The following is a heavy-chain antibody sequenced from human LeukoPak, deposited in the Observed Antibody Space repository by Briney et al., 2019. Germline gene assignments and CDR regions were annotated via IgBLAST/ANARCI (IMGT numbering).Heavy chain of an antibody. D-gene: IGHD2-8*02. J-gene: IGHJ3*02. CDR3: ARVWSWGPDAFDI. Sequence: GASVKVSCKASGGTFSSYAISWVRQAPGQGLEWMGGIIPIFGTANYAQKFQGRVTITADKSTSTAYMELSSLRSEDTAVYYCARVWSWGPDAFDIWGQGTMVTVSS. CDR2: IIPIFGTA. CDR1: GGTFSSYA. V-gene: IGHV1-69*06.